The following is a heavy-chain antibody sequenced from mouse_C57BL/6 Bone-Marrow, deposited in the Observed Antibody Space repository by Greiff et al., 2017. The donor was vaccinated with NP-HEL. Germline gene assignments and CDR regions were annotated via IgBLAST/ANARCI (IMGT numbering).Heavy chain of an antibody. CDR1: GYSFTDYN. CDR2: INANYGTT. J-gene: IGHJ2*01. D-gene: IGHD2-4*01. V-gene: IGHV1-39*01. CDR3: ARRRFYDYDEGFDY. Sequence: EVQLQESGPELVKPGASVKISCKASGYSFTDYNMNWVKQSNGKSLEWIGVINANYGTTSYNQKFKGKATLTVDQSSSTDYMQLNSLKSEDSAVYYCARRRFYDYDEGFDYWGQGTTLTVSS.